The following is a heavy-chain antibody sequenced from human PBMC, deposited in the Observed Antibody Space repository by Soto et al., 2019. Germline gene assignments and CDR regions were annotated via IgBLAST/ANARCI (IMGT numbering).Heavy chain of an antibody. D-gene: IGHD3-10*01. CDR1: GFTFSMYW. CDR2: IKSRADGGTT. V-gene: IGHV3-15*07. J-gene: IGHJ4*02. Sequence: PGGSLRLSCAASGFTFSMYWMHWVRQAPGKGLVWVSRIKSRADGGTTDYTAPVKGRFAISRDDSKNTLYLQMNSLKTEDTAVYYCTTGSTSTKNYWGQGTLVTVSS. CDR3: TTGSTSTKNY.